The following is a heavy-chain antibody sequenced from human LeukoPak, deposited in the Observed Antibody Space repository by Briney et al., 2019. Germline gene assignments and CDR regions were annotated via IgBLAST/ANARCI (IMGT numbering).Heavy chain of an antibody. Sequence: GGSLRLSCAASGFTFSRYWMGWVRQAPGKGLEWVANIKEDGSEKDYVDSVKGRFTISRDNTKNSLYLQMNSLRAEDTATYYCARDSNDLYYYYMDVWGKGTTVTISS. D-gene: IGHD1-1*01. CDR1: GFTFSRYW. CDR3: ARDSNDLYYYYMDV. J-gene: IGHJ6*03. CDR2: IKEDGSEK. V-gene: IGHV3-7*01.